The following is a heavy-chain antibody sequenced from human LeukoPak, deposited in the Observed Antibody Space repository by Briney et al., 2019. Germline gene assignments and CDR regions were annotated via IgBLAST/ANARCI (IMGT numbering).Heavy chain of an antibody. Sequence: GGSLRLSCAASGFPFSGSWMDWVRQAPGKRMEWVANIKQDGSEKHYADSVKGRFTISWDNAKNSLFSQMCGLGGEDTALYYCSRSLDYWGQGALVTVSS. J-gene: IGHJ4*02. V-gene: IGHV3-7*01. CDR3: SRSLDY. CDR1: GFPFSGSW. CDR2: IKQDGSEK.